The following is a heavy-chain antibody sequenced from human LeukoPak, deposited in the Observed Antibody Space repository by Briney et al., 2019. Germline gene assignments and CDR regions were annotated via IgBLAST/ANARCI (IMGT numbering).Heavy chain of an antibody. CDR1: GFTFSSYG. J-gene: IGHJ4*02. CDR3: AKDRGKGYSYGYGVDY. CDR2: IRYDGSNK. D-gene: IGHD5-18*01. V-gene: IGHV3-30*02. Sequence: PGGSLRLSRAASGFTFSSYGMHWVRQAPGKGLEWVAFIRYDGSNKYYADSVKGRFTISRDNSKSTLYLQMNSLRAEDTAVYYCAKDRGKGYSYGYGVDYWGQGTLVTVSS.